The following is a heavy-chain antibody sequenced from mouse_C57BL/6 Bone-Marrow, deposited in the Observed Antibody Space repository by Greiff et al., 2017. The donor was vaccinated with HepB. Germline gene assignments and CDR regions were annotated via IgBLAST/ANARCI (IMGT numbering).Heavy chain of an antibody. D-gene: IGHD4-1*01. V-gene: IGHV6-3*01. CDR3: TVRPPLGFDY. CDR2: IRLKSDNYAT. CDR1: GFTFSNYW. J-gene: IGHJ2*01. Sequence: VQLKESGGGLVKPGGSLKLSCAASGFTFSNYWMNWVRQSPEKGLEWVAQIRLKSDNYATHYAESVKGRFTISRDDSKSSVYLQMNNLRAEDTGIYYCTVRPPLGFDYWGQGTTLTVSS.